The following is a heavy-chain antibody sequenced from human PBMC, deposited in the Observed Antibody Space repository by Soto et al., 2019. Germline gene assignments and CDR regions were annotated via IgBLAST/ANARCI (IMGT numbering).Heavy chain of an antibody. J-gene: IGHJ4*02. Sequence: GGSLRLSCAASGFTFSNAWMSWVRQAPGKGLEWVGRIKSKTDGGTTDYAAPVKGRFTISRDDSKNTLYLQMNSLKTEDTAVYYCTTDRRVFGVVIIPVFAYWGQGTLVTVSS. CDR3: TTDRRVFGVVIIPVFAY. D-gene: IGHD3-3*01. V-gene: IGHV3-15*01. CDR2: IKSKTDGGTT. CDR1: GFTFSNAW.